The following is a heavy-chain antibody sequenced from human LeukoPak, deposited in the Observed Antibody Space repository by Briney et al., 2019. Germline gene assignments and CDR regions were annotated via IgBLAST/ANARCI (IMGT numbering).Heavy chain of an antibody. J-gene: IGHJ6*03. CDR1: GFTFDDYA. CDR3: AKAMPQNTYYDYMDV. V-gene: IGHV3-43D*04. CDR2: ISWDGGST. Sequence: GGSLRLSCAASGFTFDDYAMHWVRQAPGKGLEWVSLISWDGGSTYYADSVKGRFTISRDNSKNSLYLQMNSLRAEDTALYYCAKAMPQNTYYDYMDVWGKGTTVTVSS.